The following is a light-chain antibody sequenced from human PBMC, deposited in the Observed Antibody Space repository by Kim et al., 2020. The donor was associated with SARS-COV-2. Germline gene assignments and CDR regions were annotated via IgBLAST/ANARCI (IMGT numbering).Light chain of an antibody. V-gene: IGLV1-51*01. CDR2: ENI. J-gene: IGLJ3*02. CDR3: GTWDDSLSAVV. Sequence: ETVHIPCHGSNSKIGNNYVSWYAQRPGTAPKLLIYENIKRPSGTPDRFSGSKSGTSATLGITGVHTADEADYYCGTWDDSLSAVVFGGGTQLTVL. CDR1: NSKIGNNY.